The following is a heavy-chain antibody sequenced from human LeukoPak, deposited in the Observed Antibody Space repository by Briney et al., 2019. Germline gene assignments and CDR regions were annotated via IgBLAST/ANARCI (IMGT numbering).Heavy chain of an antibody. CDR2: VKGDGRTT. CDR1: GLTFSDFW. V-gene: IGHV3-74*01. J-gene: IGHJ4*02. Sequence: GGSLRLSCAASGLTFSDFWMHWIRQPPGKGLVWVALVKGDGRTTIYADSVKGRFTIYRDNAKNTLYLQMTSLRAGDSGIYYCATGPSNGYDYWGQGVLVTASS. CDR3: ATGPSNGYDY. D-gene: IGHD5-18*01.